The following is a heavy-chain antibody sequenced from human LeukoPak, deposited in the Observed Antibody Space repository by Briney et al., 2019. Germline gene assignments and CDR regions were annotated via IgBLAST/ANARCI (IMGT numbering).Heavy chain of an antibody. Sequence: PSETLSLTCTVSGGSLRSYYWSWIRQPPGKGLEWIGFIYHSGSTDYNPSLKSRGTISVDTSKNQFSLKLRSVTAADTAVYYCARTNYYGSGSYYPDFWGQGTLLTVSS. V-gene: IGHV4-59*08. D-gene: IGHD3-10*01. CDR1: GGSLRSYY. CDR2: IYHSGST. CDR3: ARTNYYGSGSYYPDF. J-gene: IGHJ4*02.